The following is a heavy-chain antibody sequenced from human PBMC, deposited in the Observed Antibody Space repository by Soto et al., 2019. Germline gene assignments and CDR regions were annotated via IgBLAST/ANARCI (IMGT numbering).Heavy chain of an antibody. J-gene: IGHJ4*02. Sequence: SGPTQVNPTQTLTLTCTFSGFPLSSSGVDVGWIRQPPGKALEWLAFNFWNGDKRYSPSLKSRLTITKDTSKNQVVLKMTNMDPVDTATYFCAHSLSDSTGYYYFNYWGQGTLVTVSS. CDR1: GFPLSSSGVD. V-gene: IGHV2-5*01. CDR3: AHSLSDSTGYYYFNY. CDR2: NFWNGDK. D-gene: IGHD3-22*01.